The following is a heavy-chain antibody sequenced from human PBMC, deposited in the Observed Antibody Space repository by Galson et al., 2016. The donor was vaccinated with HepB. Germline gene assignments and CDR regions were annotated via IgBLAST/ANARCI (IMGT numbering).Heavy chain of an antibody. CDR2: IHYDVAT. D-gene: IGHD5-24*01. CDR3: ARRGPGYIFDS. V-gene: IGHV4-39*01. CDR1: GGSISIYDRY. J-gene: IGHJ5*01. Sequence: SETLSLTCTVSGGSISIYDRYWTWIRQPPGAGLEWIGSIHYDVATYYKSSLKSRITIPVDTSKNQFPLRLRSVTAADTAVYYCARRGPGYIFDSWGQGSLVTVSS.